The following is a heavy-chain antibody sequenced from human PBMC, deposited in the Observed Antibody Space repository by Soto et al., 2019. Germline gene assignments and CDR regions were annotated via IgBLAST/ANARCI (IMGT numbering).Heavy chain of an antibody. V-gene: IGHV3-30*18. J-gene: IGHJ4*02. Sequence: QVQLVESGGGVVQPGRSLRLSCAVSGFTFSSYGMHWVRQAPGKGLEWVAVISYDGSNKYYADSVKGRFTISRDNSKNTLYLQMNSLRAEDTAVYYCAKDPTDNWNYGDYFDYWGQGTLVTVSS. CDR3: AKDPTDNWNYGDYFDY. D-gene: IGHD1-7*01. CDR1: GFTFSSYG. CDR2: ISYDGSNK.